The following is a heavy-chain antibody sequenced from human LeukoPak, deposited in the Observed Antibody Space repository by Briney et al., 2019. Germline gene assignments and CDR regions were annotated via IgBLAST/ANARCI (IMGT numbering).Heavy chain of an antibody. CDR1: GGSFSGYY. V-gene: IGHV4-59*01. CDR3: TRGSIAYYYMDV. Sequence: SETLSLTCAVYGGSFSGYYWSWIRQPPGKGLEWIGNIYYSGSTNYNPSLKSRVTISVDTSKNQFSLKLSSVTAADTAVYYCTRGSIAYYYMDVWGKGTTVSVSS. D-gene: IGHD3-22*01. CDR2: IYYSGST. J-gene: IGHJ6*03.